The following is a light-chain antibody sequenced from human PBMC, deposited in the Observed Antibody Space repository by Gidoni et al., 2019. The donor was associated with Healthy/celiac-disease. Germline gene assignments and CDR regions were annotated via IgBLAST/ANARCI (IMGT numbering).Light chain of an antibody. J-gene: IGLJ2*01. CDR1: KLGEKY. Sequence: SYEMTQPPSVSVSPGQTASITCSGDKLGEKYACWYQQKPGQSPVLVIYQDSKRPSGIPVRFSGSNSGNTATLTISGTQAMDEADYYCQAWDSSTSVVFGGVTKLTVL. CDR2: QDS. V-gene: IGLV3-1*01. CDR3: QAWDSSTSVV.